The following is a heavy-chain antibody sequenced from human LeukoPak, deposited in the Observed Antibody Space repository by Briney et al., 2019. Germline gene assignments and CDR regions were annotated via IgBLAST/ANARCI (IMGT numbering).Heavy chain of an antibody. J-gene: IGHJ4*02. Sequence: GGSLRLSCAASGFTFSGHNMNWVRQAPGKGLEWISFVSTSSGTIYYADSVNGRFRISRDNAKSSLDLEMNSLRAEDTAVYYCARAMSTFGGVRNYFYSWGQGTLVTVSS. CDR3: ARAMSTFGGVRNYFYS. V-gene: IGHV3-48*04. D-gene: IGHD3-16*01. CDR2: VSTSSGTI. CDR1: GFTFSGHN.